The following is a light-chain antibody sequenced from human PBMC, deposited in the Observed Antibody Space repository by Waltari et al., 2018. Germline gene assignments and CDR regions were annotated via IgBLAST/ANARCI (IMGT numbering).Light chain of an antibody. V-gene: IGKV1-9*01. Sequence: IQLTLSPSSLSASIGDTVTFSCRASQGISSHLAWCQQRPGKAPKLLIYAASTLQSAVPSRFSGSGSGTDFTLTISSLQPEDVATYYCQHLNSYPLTFGGGTKVEI. CDR2: AAS. J-gene: IGKJ4*01. CDR1: QGISSH. CDR3: QHLNSYPLT.